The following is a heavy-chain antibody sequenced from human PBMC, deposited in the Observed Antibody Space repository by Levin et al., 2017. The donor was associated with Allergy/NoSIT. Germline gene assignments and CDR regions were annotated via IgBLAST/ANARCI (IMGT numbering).Heavy chain of an antibody. CDR1: GFSFSDHG. CDR3: ARESGRLEPTWHYYHGTDV. V-gene: IGHV3-23*01. J-gene: IGHJ6*02. CDR2: ISGTGSST. D-gene: IGHD1-14*01. Sequence: GGSLRLSCAASGFSFSDHGMTWVRQSPGRGLEWVSAISGTGSSTYYADSVKGRFSIFRDNSKNMLYLQMNSLTAEDTAVYYCARESGRLEPTWHYYHGTDVWAQGTTVTVSS.